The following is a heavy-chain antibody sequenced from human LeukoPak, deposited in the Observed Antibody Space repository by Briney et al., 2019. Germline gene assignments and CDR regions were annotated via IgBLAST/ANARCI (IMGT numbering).Heavy chain of an antibody. CDR2: IIPISGTA. Sequence: AASVKVSCKASGGTFSSYAISWVRQAPGQGLEWMGGIIPISGTANYAQKFQGRVTITADESTSTAYMELSSLRSEDTAVYYCARGMTTVTTRLDYWGQGTLVTVSS. D-gene: IGHD4-17*01. CDR3: ARGMTTVTTRLDY. CDR1: GGTFSSYA. V-gene: IGHV1-69*13. J-gene: IGHJ4*02.